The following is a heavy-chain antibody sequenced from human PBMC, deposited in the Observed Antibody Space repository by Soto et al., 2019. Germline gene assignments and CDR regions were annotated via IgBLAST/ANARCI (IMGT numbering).Heavy chain of an antibody. CDR1: GDSISSSVW. Sequence: QVQLQGSGPRLVKPSETLSLTCAVSGDSISSSVWWIWVRQPPGKGVEWIGEIFHSGTAHYNQSLKNPVTMSVDKSKNQFSLTLTSVTAAVTALYYCARQAWTRPDFWGQGMVVAVSS. D-gene: IGHD2-2*01. J-gene: IGHJ4*02. CDR2: IFHSGTA. CDR3: ARQAWTRPDF. V-gene: IGHV4-4*02.